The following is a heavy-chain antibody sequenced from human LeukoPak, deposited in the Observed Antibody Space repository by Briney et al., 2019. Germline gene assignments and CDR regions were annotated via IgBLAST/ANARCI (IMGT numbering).Heavy chain of an antibody. CDR2: IRYDGSNK. D-gene: IGHD3-10*02. CDR3: AKDLFRGFDY. V-gene: IGHV3-30*02. Sequence: PGGPLRLSCAASGFTFSSYGMHWVRQAPGKGLEWVAFIRYDGSNKYYADSVKGRFTISRDNSKNTLYLRMNSLRAEDTAVYYCAKDLFRGFDYWGQGTLVTVSS. CDR1: GFTFSSYG. J-gene: IGHJ4*02.